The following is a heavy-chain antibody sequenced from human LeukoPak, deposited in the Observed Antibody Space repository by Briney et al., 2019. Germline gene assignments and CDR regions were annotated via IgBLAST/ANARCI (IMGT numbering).Heavy chain of an antibody. CDR1: GGTFTGYY. D-gene: IGHD1-20*01. V-gene: IGHV1-2*02. CDR2: INPNSGGT. CDR3: ARDARYNWNLDY. Sequence: ASVKVSCKASGGTFTGYYMHWVRQAPGQGLEWMGWINPNSGGTNYAQKFQGRVTMTRDTSISTAYMELSRLRSDDTAVYYCARDARYNWNLDYWGQGTLVTVSS. J-gene: IGHJ4*02.